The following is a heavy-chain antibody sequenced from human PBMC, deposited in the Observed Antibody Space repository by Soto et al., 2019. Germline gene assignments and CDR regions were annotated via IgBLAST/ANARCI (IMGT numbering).Heavy chain of an antibody. CDR2: IYYGGST. Sequence: SETLSLTCTVSGGSISSGGYYWSWIRQHPGKGLEWIGYIYYGGSTYYNPSLKSRVTISVDTSKNQFSLKLSSVTAAATAVYYGARDKSGNFDYWGKGNLVIVSS. J-gene: IGHJ4*02. D-gene: IGHD1-1*01. CDR1: GGSISSGGYY. V-gene: IGHV4-31*03. CDR3: ARDKSGNFDY.